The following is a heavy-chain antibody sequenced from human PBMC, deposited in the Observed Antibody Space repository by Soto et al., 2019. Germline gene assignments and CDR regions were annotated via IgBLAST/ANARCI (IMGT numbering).Heavy chain of an antibody. CDR3: AREKRPYYDFWSGPEGDY. CDR2: IIPILGIA. CDR1: VGTFSSYT. D-gene: IGHD3-3*01. J-gene: IGHJ4*02. Sequence: QVQLVQSGAEVKKPGSSVKVSCKASVGTFSSYTISWVRQAPGQGLEWMGRIIPILGIANYAQKFQGRVTITADKSTSTAYMELSSLRSEDTAVYYCAREKRPYYDFWSGPEGDYWGQGTLVTVSS. V-gene: IGHV1-69*08.